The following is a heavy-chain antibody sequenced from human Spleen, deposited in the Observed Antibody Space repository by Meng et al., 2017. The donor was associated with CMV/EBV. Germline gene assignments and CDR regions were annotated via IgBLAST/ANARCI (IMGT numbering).Heavy chain of an antibody. CDR2: INHSGST. Sequence: QVQLQQWGAGLLKPSETLSLTCAVYGGSFSGYSWSSIRQPPGKGLEWIGEINHSGSTNYNPSLKSRVTISVDTSKNQFSLKLSSVTAADTAVYYCAIRRSGSYRGYFDYWGQGTLVTVSS. D-gene: IGHD1-26*01. J-gene: IGHJ4*02. CDR3: AIRRSGSYRGYFDY. V-gene: IGHV4-34*01. CDR1: GGSFSGYS.